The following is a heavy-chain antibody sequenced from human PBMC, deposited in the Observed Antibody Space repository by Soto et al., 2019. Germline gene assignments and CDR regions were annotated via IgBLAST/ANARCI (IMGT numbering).Heavy chain of an antibody. CDR2: INPNSGGT. J-gene: IGHJ4*02. CDR1: GYTFTGYY. CDR3: ARTSYGSGSYIIDY. D-gene: IGHD3-10*01. V-gene: IGHV1-2*04. Sequence: ASVKVSCKASGYTFTGYYMHWVRQAPGQGLEWMGWINPNSGGTNYAQKFQGWVTMTRDTSISTAYMELSRLRSDDTAVYYCARTSYGSGSYIIDYWGQGTLVTVSS.